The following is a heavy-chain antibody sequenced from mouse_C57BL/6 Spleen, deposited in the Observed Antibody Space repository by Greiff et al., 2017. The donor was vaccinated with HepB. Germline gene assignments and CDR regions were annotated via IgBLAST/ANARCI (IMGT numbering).Heavy chain of an antibody. CDR2: IYPGSGST. V-gene: IGHV1-55*01. CDR3: ARRGSSYGWFAY. D-gene: IGHD1-1*01. J-gene: IGHJ3*01. Sequence: VQLQQPGAELVKPGASVKMSCKASGYTFTSYWITWVKQRPGQGLEWIGDIYPGSGSTNYNEKFKSKATLTVDTSSSTAYMQLSSLTSEDSAVYYCARRGSSYGWFAYWGQGTLGTVSA. CDR1: GYTFTSYW.